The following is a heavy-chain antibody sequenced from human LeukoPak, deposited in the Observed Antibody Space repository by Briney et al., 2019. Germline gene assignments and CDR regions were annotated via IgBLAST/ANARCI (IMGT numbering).Heavy chain of an antibody. Sequence: AASVKVSCKASGYTFTSYDINWVRQATGQGLEWMGWMNPNSGNTGYAQNFQGRVTITRNTSISTAYMELSSLESEDTAVYYCASPVKGLGSDRLGYYYYYYGMDVWGQGTTVTVSS. CDR2: MNPNSGNT. CDR3: ASPVKGLGSDRLGYYYYYYGMDV. D-gene: IGHD3-10*01. J-gene: IGHJ6*02. V-gene: IGHV1-8*03. CDR1: GYTFTSYD.